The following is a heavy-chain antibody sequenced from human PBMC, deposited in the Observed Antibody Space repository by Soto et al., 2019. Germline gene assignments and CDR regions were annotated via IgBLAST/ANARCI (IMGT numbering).Heavy chain of an antibody. V-gene: IGHV3-30*18. CDR1: GFTFSSYG. Sequence: VGSLRLSGAASGFTFSSYGMHWVRQAPGKGLEWVAVISYDGSNKYYADSVKGRFTISRDNSKNTLYLQMNSLRAEDTAVYYCAKDPYDSSGFWGQGTLVTVSS. CDR2: ISYDGSNK. CDR3: AKDPYDSSGF. D-gene: IGHD3-22*01. J-gene: IGHJ4*02.